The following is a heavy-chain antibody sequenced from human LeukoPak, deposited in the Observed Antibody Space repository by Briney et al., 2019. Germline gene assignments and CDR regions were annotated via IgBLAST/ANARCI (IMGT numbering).Heavy chain of an antibody. Sequence: GGSLRLSCAASGFTFSSYAMSWVRQAPGKGLEWVSAISGSGGSTYYADSVKGRFTISRDNSKNTLYLQMNSLRAEDTAVYYCAKSGNSNYESLYYGMDVWGQGTTVTVSS. J-gene: IGHJ6*02. CDR1: GFTFSSYA. D-gene: IGHD4-11*01. CDR2: ISGSGGST. CDR3: AKSGNSNYESLYYGMDV. V-gene: IGHV3-23*01.